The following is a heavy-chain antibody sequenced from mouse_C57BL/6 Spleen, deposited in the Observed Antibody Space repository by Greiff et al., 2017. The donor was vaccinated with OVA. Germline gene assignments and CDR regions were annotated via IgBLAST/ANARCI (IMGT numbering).Heavy chain of an antibody. CDR1: GFTFSSYA. CDR3: ARDRDYGSSYEDYFDY. V-gene: IGHV5-4*01. Sequence: EVQGVESGGGLVKPGGSLKLSCAASGFTFSSYAMSWVRQTPEKRLEWVATISDGGSYTYYPDNVKGRFTIFRDNAKNNLYLQMSHLKSEDTAMYYCARDRDYGSSYEDYFDYWGQGTTLTVSS. D-gene: IGHD1-1*01. J-gene: IGHJ2*01. CDR2: ISDGGSYT.